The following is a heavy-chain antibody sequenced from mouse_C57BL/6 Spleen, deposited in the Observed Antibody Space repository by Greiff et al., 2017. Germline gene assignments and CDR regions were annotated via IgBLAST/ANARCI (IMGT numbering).Heavy chain of an antibody. J-gene: IGHJ1*03. V-gene: IGHV1-42*01. D-gene: IGHD2-5*01. Sequence: VQLKESGPELVKPGASVKISCKASGYSFTGYYMNWVKQSPEKSLEWIGEINPSTGGTTYNQKFKAKATLTVDKSSSTAYMQLKSLTSEDSAVYYCARYYSNWYFDVWGTGTTVTVSS. CDR1: GYSFTGYY. CDR3: ARYYSNWYFDV. CDR2: INPSTGGT.